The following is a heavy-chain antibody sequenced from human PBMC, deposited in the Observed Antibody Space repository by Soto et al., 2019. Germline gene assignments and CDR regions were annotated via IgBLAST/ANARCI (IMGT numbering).Heavy chain of an antibody. CDR3: ARDRDFGVVRRVDY. CDR2: INAGNGNT. D-gene: IGHD3-3*01. Sequence: QVQLVQSGAEVKKPGASVKVSCKASGYTFTSYAMHWVRQAPGQRLEWMGWINAGNGNTKYSQKFQGRVTITRDTSASTAYMELSSLRSEDTAVYYCARDRDFGVVRRVDYWGQGTLVTVSS. J-gene: IGHJ4*02. V-gene: IGHV1-3*01. CDR1: GYTFTSYA.